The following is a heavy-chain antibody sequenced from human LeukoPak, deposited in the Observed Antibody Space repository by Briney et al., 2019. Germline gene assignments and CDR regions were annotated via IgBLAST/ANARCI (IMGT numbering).Heavy chain of an antibody. V-gene: IGHV3-43*02. J-gene: IGHJ5*02. CDR1: GFTLDDYA. D-gene: IGHD1-26*01. CDR2: ISGDGDNT. Sequence: GGSLRLSCVASGFTLDDYALHWVRQAPGKGLEWISLISGDGDNTYYADSVKGRFTISRDNSKNSLYLQMSSLRAEDTALYYCAKGARSGTYYNCFDPWGQGTLVTVSS. CDR3: AKGARSGTYYNCFDP.